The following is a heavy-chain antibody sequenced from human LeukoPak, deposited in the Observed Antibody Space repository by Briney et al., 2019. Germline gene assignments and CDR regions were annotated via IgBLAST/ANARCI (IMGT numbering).Heavy chain of an antibody. V-gene: IGHV3-7*01. J-gene: IGHJ4*02. Sequence: GGSLRLPCAASGFTFSSYWMSWVRQAPGKGLEWVANIKQDGSEKYYVDSVKGRFTISRDNAKNSLYLQMNSLRAEDTAVYYCARGTPYSYGRGYYFDYWGQGTLVTVSS. CDR2: IKQDGSEK. D-gene: IGHD5-18*01. CDR3: ARGTPYSYGRGYYFDY. CDR1: GFTFSSYW.